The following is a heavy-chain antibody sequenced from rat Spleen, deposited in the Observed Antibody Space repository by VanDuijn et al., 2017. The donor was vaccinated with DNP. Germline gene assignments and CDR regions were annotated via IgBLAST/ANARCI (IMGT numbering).Heavy chain of an antibody. J-gene: IGHJ1*01. CDR3: ARHGRITTVATYWFFDF. V-gene: IGHV5-46*01. CDR1: GFTFSSFP. CDR2: ITTSGGST. D-gene: IGHD1-3*01. Sequence: EVQLVESGGGLVQPGRSMKLSCEASGFTFSSFPMAWVRQAPTKGLEWVAAITTSGGSTYHRDSVKGRFTISRDNAKSTLYLQMDSLRSEDTATYFCARHGRITTVATYWFFDFWGPGTMVTVSS.